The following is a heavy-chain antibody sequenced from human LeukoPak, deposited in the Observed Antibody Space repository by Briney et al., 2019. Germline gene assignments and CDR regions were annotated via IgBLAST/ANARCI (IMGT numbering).Heavy chain of an antibody. CDR1: GYTFTNNA. D-gene: IGHD3-16*01. V-gene: IGHV1-3*01. J-gene: IGHJ2*01. CDR3: ARGAAGSHYWFFDL. CDR2: INAESHKT. Sequence: ASVKVSCKASGYTFTNNAIHWVRQAPGQSLEWMGWINAESHKTKSAQKFQTRLSITTDTSASTVYMELSSLTSEDMAVYYCARGAAGSHYWFFDLWGRGTLLTVS.